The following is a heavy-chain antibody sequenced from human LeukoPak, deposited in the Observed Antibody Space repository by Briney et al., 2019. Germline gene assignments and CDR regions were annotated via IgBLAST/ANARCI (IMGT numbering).Heavy chain of an antibody. J-gene: IGHJ6*02. CDR2: IYPGDSDT. Sequence: GESLKIFCKGSGYSFTSYWIGWVRQMPGKGLEWMGIIYPGDSDTRYSPSFQGQVTISADKSISTAYLQWSSLKASDTAMYYCARLVGATPSGYGMDVWGQGTTVTVSS. V-gene: IGHV5-51*01. CDR3: ARLVGATPSGYGMDV. CDR1: GYSFTSYW. D-gene: IGHD1-26*01.